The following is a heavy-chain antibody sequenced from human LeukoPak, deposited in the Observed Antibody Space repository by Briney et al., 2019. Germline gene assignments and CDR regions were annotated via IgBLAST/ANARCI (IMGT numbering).Heavy chain of an antibody. J-gene: IGHJ4*02. D-gene: IGHD3-22*01. Sequence: TGGSLRLSCAASGFTFSSYEMNWVRQAPGKGLEWVSYISSSGSTIYYADSVKGRFTISRDNAKNSLYLQMNSLRAEDTAVYYCARDSPSDTAMVNYDSSGYYPAYFDYWGQGTLVTVSS. V-gene: IGHV3-48*03. CDR2: ISSSGSTI. CDR1: GFTFSSYE. CDR3: ARDSPSDTAMVNYDSSGYYPAYFDY.